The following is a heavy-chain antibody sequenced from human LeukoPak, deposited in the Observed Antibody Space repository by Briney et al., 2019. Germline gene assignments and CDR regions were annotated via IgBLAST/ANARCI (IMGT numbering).Heavy chain of an antibody. CDR3: ARVREYCSSTSCSQLDY. CDR1: GYTFTSYA. D-gene: IGHD2-2*01. V-gene: IGHV1-18*01. J-gene: IGHJ4*02. Sequence: GASVKVSCKASGYTFTSYAMNWVRQAPGQGLEWMGWISAYNGNTNYAQKLQGRVTMTTDTSTSTAYMELRSLRSDDTAVYYCARVREYCSSTSCSQLDYWGQGTLVTVSS. CDR2: ISAYNGNT.